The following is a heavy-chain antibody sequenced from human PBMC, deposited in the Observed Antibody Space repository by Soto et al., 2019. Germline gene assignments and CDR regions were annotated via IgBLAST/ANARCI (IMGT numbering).Heavy chain of an antibody. CDR2: IIPILGIA. V-gene: IGHV1-69*02. Sequence: QVQLVQSGAEVKKPGSSVKVSCKASGGTFSSYTISWVRQAPGQGLEWMGRIIPILGIANYAQKFQGRVTITADKSTSTAYMELSSLRSEDTAVYYCAREPYSRSWPDYWGQGTLVTVSS. CDR1: GGTFSSYT. CDR3: AREPYSRSWPDY. D-gene: IGHD6-13*01. J-gene: IGHJ4*02.